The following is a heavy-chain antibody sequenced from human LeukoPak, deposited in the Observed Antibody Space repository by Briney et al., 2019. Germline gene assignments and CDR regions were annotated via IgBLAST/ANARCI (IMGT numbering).Heavy chain of an antibody. J-gene: IGHJ4*02. D-gene: IGHD3-9*01. V-gene: IGHV3-23*01. CDR2: ISGVGGST. Sequence: GGSLRLSCAASGFTFSSYAMSWVRQARGKGLEWVSAISGVGGSTYYADSVKGRFTISRDNSKNTLHLQVNSLRAEDTAVYYCAKEHDILTGYYFDYWGQGTLVTVSS. CDR1: GFTFSSYA. CDR3: AKEHDILTGYYFDY.